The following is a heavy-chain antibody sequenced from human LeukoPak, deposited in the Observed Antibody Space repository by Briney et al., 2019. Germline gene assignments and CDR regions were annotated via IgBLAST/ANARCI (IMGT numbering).Heavy chain of an antibody. Sequence: PGGSLRLSCAASGFTFSSYAMSWVRQAPGKGLEWVSAISGSGGSTYYADSVKGRFTISRDNSKNTLYLQMNSLRAEDTAVYYCAKAEGDPLVSLRYFDWLPKSGYFQHWGQGTLVTVSS. J-gene: IGHJ1*01. V-gene: IGHV3-23*01. CDR2: ISGSGGST. D-gene: IGHD3-9*01. CDR3: AKAEGDPLVSLRYFDWLPKSGYFQH. CDR1: GFTFSSYA.